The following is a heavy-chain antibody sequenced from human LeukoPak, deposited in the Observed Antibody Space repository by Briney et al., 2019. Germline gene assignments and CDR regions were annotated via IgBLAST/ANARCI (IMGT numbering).Heavy chain of an antibody. CDR3: ARSFSRGWSGDY. CDR1: GFTFSSYS. J-gene: IGHJ4*02. CDR2: ISSSSSYI. D-gene: IGHD6-13*01. V-gene: IGHV3-21*01. Sequence: GGSLRLSCAASGFTFSSYSMNWVRQAPGKGLEWVSSISSSSSYIYYADPVKGRLTISRDNAKNSLYLQMNSLRAEDTAVYYCARSFSRGWSGDYWGQGTRVTVSS.